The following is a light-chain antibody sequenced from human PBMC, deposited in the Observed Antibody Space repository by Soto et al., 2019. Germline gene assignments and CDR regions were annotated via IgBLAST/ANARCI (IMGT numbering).Light chain of an antibody. CDR3: QSYDSSLSGSGGV. CDR1: SSNIGAGYD. V-gene: IGLV1-40*01. J-gene: IGLJ2*01. Sequence: QAVVTQPPSVSGAPGQRVTISCTGSSSNIGAGYDVHWYQQLPGTAPKLLIYGNSNRPSGVPDRFSGSKSGTSASLAITGLQAEDEADYYGQSYDSSLSGSGGVFGGGTKVTVL. CDR2: GNS.